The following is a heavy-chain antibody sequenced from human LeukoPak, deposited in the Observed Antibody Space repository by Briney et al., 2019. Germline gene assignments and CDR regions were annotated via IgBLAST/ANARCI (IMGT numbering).Heavy chain of an antibody. Sequence: SETLSLTCTVSGGSISSYYWSWIRQPAGKGLEWIGRIYTSGSTNYNPSLKSRVTMSVDTSKNQFSLKLSSVTAADTAVYYCARERLYCSSTSCPTYGMDVWGQGTTVTVSS. V-gene: IGHV4-4*07. CDR3: ARERLYCSSTSCPTYGMDV. D-gene: IGHD2-2*01. J-gene: IGHJ6*02. CDR2: IYTSGST. CDR1: GGSISSYY.